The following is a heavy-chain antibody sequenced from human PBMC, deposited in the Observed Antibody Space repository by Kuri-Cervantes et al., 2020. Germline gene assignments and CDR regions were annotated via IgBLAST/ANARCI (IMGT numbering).Heavy chain of an antibody. CDR3: ARGAVAGSMDV. V-gene: IGHV3-23*01. J-gene: IGHJ6*04. CDR2: ISGSGGST. Sequence: LSLTCAASGFTFSNYAMTWVRQAPGKGLKWVSAISGSGGSTYYADSVKGRFTISRDNSKNTLYLQMNSLRAEDTAVYYCARGAVAGSMDVWGKGTTVTVSS. CDR1: GFTFSNYA. D-gene: IGHD6-19*01.